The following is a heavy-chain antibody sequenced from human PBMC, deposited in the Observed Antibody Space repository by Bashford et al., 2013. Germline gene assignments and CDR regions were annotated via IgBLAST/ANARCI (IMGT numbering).Heavy chain of an antibody. CDR3: ARGVVDATNWFDP. V-gene: IGHV4-59*01. CDR1: GGSISRYY. CDR2: IYYSGNT. J-gene: IGHJ5*02. Sequence: SETLSLTCSVSGGSISRYYWSWIRQPPGKGLEWIGYIYYSGNTNYNPFLKSRVTISIDTSKNQFSLRLSSVTTADTAVYYCARGVVDATNWFDPWGQGTLVTVSS. D-gene: IGHD2-15*01.